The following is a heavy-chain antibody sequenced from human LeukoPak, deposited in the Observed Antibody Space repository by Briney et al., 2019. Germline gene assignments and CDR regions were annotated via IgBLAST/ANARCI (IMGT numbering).Heavy chain of an antibody. J-gene: IGHJ4*02. Sequence: PGGSLRLSCAASGFTFSNAWMSWVRQAPGKGLEWVGRIKGKTDGGTTDYAAPVKGRFTISRDDSKNTLYLQMNSLKTEDTAVYYCTTEGGDYDILTGYFEYFDYWGQGTLVTVSS. CDR2: IKGKTDGGTT. D-gene: IGHD3-9*01. V-gene: IGHV3-15*01. CDR3: TTEGGDYDILTGYFEYFDY. CDR1: GFTFSNAW.